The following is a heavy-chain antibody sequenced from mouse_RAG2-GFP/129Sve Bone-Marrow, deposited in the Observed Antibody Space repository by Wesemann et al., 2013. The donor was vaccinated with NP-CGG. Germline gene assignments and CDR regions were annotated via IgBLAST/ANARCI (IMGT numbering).Heavy chain of an antibody. V-gene: IGHV5-6*01. CDR2: ISSGGSYT. D-gene: IGHD2-4*01. J-gene: IGHJ2*01. CDR3: ASYDYDY. CDR1: GFTFSSYG. Sequence: GSLKLSCAASGFTFSSYGMSWVRQTPDKRLEWVATISSGGSYTYYPDSVKGRFTISRDNAKNTLYLQMSSLKSEDTAMYYCASYDYDYWGQGTTLTVSS.